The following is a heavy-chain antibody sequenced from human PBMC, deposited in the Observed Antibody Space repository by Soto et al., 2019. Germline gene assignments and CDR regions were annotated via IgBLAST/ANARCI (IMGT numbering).Heavy chain of an antibody. CDR1: GGSISSGGYY. J-gene: IGHJ3*02. Sequence: SETLSLTCTVSGGSISSGGYYWSWIRQHPGKGLEWIGYIYYSGSTYYNPSLKSRVTISVDTSKNQFSLKLSSVTAADTAVYYCASMDIVVVPAANKGGAFDIWGQGTMVTVSS. CDR2: IYYSGST. D-gene: IGHD2-2*03. V-gene: IGHV4-31*03. CDR3: ASMDIVVVPAANKGGAFDI.